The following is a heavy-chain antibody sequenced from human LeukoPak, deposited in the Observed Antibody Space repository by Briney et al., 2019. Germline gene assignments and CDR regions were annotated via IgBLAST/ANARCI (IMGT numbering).Heavy chain of an antibody. J-gene: IGHJ4*02. Sequence: GGSLRLSCAASGFTFSSYWMSWVRQAPGEGLEWVANIKQDGTEKYYMDSVKGRFSISRDNAKNSLYLQMNALRAEDTAVYYCARDVRPDYWGQGTLVTVSS. CDR1: GFTFSSYW. CDR3: ARDVRPDY. D-gene: IGHD6-6*01. V-gene: IGHV3-7*04. CDR2: IKQDGTEK.